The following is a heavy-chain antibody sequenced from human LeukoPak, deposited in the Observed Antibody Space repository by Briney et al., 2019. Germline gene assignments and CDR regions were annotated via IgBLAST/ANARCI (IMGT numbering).Heavy chain of an antibody. Sequence: GGSLRLSCVDSEFTLRSYWVHWVPQPPGKGLGWVAHMYSAGSNTNYPNSVSGRFTSPIANAKNTPYLQMNRLRAEDTAVYYCAKDFTGYSDIWGQGTLVTVSS. V-gene: IGHV3-74*01. CDR3: AKDFTGYSDI. CDR1: EFTLRSYW. J-gene: IGHJ4*02. D-gene: IGHD5-12*01. CDR2: MYSAGSNT.